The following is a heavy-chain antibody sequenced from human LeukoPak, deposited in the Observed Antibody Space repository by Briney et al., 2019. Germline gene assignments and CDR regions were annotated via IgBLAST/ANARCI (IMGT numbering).Heavy chain of an antibody. V-gene: IGHV3-23*01. Sequence: PGGSLRLSCAASGFTFTCCGMTWVRQAPGKGLEWVSGISGSGGRTYYADSVQGRFTISRDNSKNTLYLQMHSLRAEDTAVYYCARAPGRHYYDSSGYYNYWGQGTLVTVSS. D-gene: IGHD3-22*01. CDR3: ARAPGRHYYDSSGYYNY. CDR1: GFTFTCCG. CDR2: ISGSGGRT. J-gene: IGHJ4*02.